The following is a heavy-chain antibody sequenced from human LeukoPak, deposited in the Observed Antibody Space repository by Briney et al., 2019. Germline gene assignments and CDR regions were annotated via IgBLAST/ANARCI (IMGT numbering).Heavy chain of an antibody. Sequence: GGSLRLSCAASGFTLRDFYMTWIRQAPGKGLEWVAYIGPSGTIMNYADSVKGRFTVSRDNAENSLYLHMNSLRAEDTAVYYCTRDPRLCDYWGQGTLVTVSS. V-gene: IGHV3-11*01. CDR1: GFTLRDFY. J-gene: IGHJ4*02. CDR3: TRDPRLCDY. CDR2: IGPSGTIM.